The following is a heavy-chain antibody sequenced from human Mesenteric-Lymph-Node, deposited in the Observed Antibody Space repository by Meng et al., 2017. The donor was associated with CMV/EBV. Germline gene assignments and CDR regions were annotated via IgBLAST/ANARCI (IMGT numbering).Heavy chain of an antibody. CDR3: ARGTSSFLQYYYFDS. J-gene: IGHJ4*02. Sequence: GESLKISCAASGFPFSNYIINWVRQPPGKGLEWVSSTSPSPTYMYYADSVKGRFTISRDNAKSSLHLQMDSLRAEDTAVYYCARGTSSFLQYYYFDSWGQGTLVTVSS. D-gene: IGHD4-11*01. V-gene: IGHV3-21*01. CDR2: TSPSPTYM. CDR1: GFPFSNYI.